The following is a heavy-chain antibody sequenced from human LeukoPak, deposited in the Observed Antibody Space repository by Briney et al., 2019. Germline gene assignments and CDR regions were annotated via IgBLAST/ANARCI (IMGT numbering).Heavy chain of an antibody. V-gene: IGHV3-53*01. Sequence: HPGGSLRLSCAASGLTVSRNYMNWVRQAPGKGLEWVSVIYSGGSTYYADSVKGRFTISRDNSKNTLYLQINSLRSEHTAVYYCARDGRGDGVPAENAFAIWGQGTMVTVSS. J-gene: IGHJ3*02. CDR1: GLTVSRNY. CDR2: IYSGGST. CDR3: ARDGRGDGVPAENAFAI. D-gene: IGHD3-10*01.